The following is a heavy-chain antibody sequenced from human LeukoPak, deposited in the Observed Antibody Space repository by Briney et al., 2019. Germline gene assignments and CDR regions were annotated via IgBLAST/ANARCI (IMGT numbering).Heavy chain of an antibody. V-gene: IGHV3-48*03. D-gene: IGHD3-22*01. J-gene: IGHJ4*02. CDR3: ARHYDSSGSHMDY. CDR2: IRSGGNTR. CDR1: GFTFGSHA. Sequence: PGGSLRLSCEASGFTFGSHAMYWVRQAPGKGLEWISYIRSGGNTRYYADSVKGRFTISRDDAKNSLYLQLNSLRAEDTAVYYCARHYDSSGSHMDYWGQGTLVTVSS.